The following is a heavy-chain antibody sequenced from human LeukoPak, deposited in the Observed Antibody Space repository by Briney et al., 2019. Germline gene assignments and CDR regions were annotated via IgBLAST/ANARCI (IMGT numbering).Heavy chain of an antibody. Sequence: GGSLRLSCAASGFTFFSYEMNWVRQAPGKGLEWVSYTSSRDSIIYYADSVKGRFTISRDNAKNSLYLQMNSLRAEDTAVYYCAITADYYDSSGPPQGFDPWGQGTLVTVSS. D-gene: IGHD3-22*01. CDR3: AITADYYDSSGPPQGFDP. J-gene: IGHJ5*02. CDR1: GFTFFSYE. V-gene: IGHV3-48*03. CDR2: TSSRDSII.